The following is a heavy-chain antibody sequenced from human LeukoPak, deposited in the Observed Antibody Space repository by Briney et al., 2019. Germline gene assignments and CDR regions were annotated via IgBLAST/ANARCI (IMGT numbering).Heavy chain of an antibody. Sequence: SVTVSCKASGGTFSSYAISWVRQAPGQGLEWMGGIIPIFGTANYAQKFQGRVTITTDESTSTAYMELSSLRSEDTAVYYCARPNSGYDFGWFDPWGQGTLVTVSS. D-gene: IGHD5-12*01. CDR3: ARPNSGYDFGWFDP. CDR2: IIPIFGTA. V-gene: IGHV1-69*05. J-gene: IGHJ5*02. CDR1: GGTFSSYA.